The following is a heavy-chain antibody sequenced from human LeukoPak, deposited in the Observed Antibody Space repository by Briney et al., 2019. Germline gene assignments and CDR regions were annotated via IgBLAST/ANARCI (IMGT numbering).Heavy chain of an antibody. CDR1: GGSFSGYY. Sequence: PSETLSLTCAVYGGSFSGYYWSWIRQPPGKGREWIGEINHSGSTNYNPSLKSRVTISVDTSKNQFSLKLSSVTAADTAVYYFARVTAAGTADDAFDIWGQGTMVTVSS. J-gene: IGHJ3*02. CDR2: INHSGST. D-gene: IGHD6-13*01. V-gene: IGHV4-34*01. CDR3: ARVTAAGTADDAFDI.